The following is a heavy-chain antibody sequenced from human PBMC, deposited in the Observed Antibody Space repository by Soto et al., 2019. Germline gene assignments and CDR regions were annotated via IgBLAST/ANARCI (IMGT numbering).Heavy chain of an antibody. CDR2: IYYSGST. CDR1: NDSIIYYY. J-gene: IGHJ3*02. D-gene: IGHD1-26*01. CDR3: ASRLILATTTGDGFDI. V-gene: IGHV4-59*12. Sequence: QVQLQESGPGLVKPSETLSLTCTVSNDSIIYYYWSWMRQPPEKGLEWIGYIYYSGSTNYTPSLMMRVTMSVDMTRSQHSLKLHSVAASDTAVYYCASRLILATTTGDGFDIWGSGTMVTVSS.